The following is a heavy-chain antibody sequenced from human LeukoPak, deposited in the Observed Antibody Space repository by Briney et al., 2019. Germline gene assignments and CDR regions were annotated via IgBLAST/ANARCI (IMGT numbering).Heavy chain of an antibody. V-gene: IGHV1-69*04. Sequence: SVKVSCKASGGTFSSYAISWVRQAPGQGLEWMGRIIPILGIANYAQKFQGRVTITADKSTSTAYMELSSLRSEDTAVYYCARDEGATTSLGDYWGQGTLVTVSS. CDR2: IIPILGIA. D-gene: IGHD1-26*01. CDR3: ARDEGATTSLGDY. CDR1: GGTFSSYA. J-gene: IGHJ4*02.